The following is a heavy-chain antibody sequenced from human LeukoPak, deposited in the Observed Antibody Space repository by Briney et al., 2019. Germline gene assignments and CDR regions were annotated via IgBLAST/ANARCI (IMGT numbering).Heavy chain of an antibody. Sequence: AASVKVSCKASGYTFTSYGISWVRQAPGQGLEWMGWISSYNGNTNYPQKLQGRVTLTTDTSTTTAYMELRSLRSDDTAVYYCAIGGWSSFDYWGQGTLVTVSS. D-gene: IGHD2-15*01. CDR1: GYTFTSYG. V-gene: IGHV1-18*01. J-gene: IGHJ4*02. CDR3: AIGGWSSFDY. CDR2: ISSYNGNT.